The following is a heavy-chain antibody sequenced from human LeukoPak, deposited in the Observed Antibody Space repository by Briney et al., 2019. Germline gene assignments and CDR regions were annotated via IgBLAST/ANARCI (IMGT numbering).Heavy chain of an antibody. Sequence: ASVKVSCKASGYTFTGYYMHWVRQAPGQGLEWMGWINPNSGGTNYAQKFQGRVTMTRDTSISTAYMELGRLRSDDTAVYYCARSPRRGQQWPIQYFDYWGQGTLVTVSS. J-gene: IGHJ4*02. CDR1: GYTFTGYY. V-gene: IGHV1-2*02. CDR3: ARSPRRGQQWPIQYFDY. CDR2: INPNSGGT. D-gene: IGHD6-19*01.